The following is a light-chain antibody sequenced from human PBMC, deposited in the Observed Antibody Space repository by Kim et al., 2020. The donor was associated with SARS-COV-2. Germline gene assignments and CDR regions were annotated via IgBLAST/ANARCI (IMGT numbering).Light chain of an antibody. J-gene: IGKJ5*01. CDR3: QQYNSYPIT. CDR2: AAS. CDR1: QGINNF. V-gene: IGKV1-16*02. Sequence: ASVGDRVTITCRASQGINNFLGWFQQKPGKAPKSLIFAASSLQTGVPSKFSGSGSGTNFTLTISSLQPADFASYYCQQYNSYPITFGQGTRLEIK.